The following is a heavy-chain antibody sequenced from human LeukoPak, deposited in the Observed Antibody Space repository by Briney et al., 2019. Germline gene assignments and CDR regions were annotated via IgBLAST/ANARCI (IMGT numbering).Heavy chain of an antibody. Sequence: GASVKVSCKASGYTFTSYYMRWVRQAPGQGLEWMGIINPSGGSTSYAQKFQGRVTMTRDTYTSTVYMELSSLRSEDTAVYYCARDSGHLWFGDRARYWGQGTLVTVSS. D-gene: IGHD3-10*01. CDR3: ARDSGHLWFGDRARY. V-gene: IGHV1-46*01. J-gene: IGHJ1*01. CDR2: INPSGGST. CDR1: GYTFTSYY.